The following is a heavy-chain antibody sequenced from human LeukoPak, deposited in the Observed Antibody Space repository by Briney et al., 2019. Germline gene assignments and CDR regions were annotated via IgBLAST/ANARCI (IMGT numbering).Heavy chain of an antibody. CDR2: INPNSGGT. V-gene: IGHV1-2*02. CDR1: GYTFTGYY. D-gene: IGHD3-10*01. Sequence: ASVKVSCKASGYTFTGYYMHWVRQAPGQGLEWMGWINPNSGGTNYAQKLQGRVTMTTDTSTSTAYMELRSLRSDDTAVYYCARASVLLWFGELSDFDPWGQGTLVTVSS. J-gene: IGHJ5*02. CDR3: ARASVLLWFGELSDFDP.